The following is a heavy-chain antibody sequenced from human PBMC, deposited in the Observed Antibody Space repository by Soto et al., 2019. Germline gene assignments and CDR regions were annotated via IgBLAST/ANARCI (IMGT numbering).Heavy chain of an antibody. CDR3: VRDASGGSYLNYFDL. D-gene: IGHD6-19*01. Sequence: GGSLRLSCAASGFTFSTYSMNWVRQAPGKGLEWVSYVSSHSSTTYYADSVKGRSSISRDNAENALYLQMNSLRDEDTAVYYCVRDASGGSYLNYFDLWGQGTLVTVSS. CDR1: GFTFSTYS. V-gene: IGHV3-48*02. CDR2: VSSHSSTT. J-gene: IGHJ5*02.